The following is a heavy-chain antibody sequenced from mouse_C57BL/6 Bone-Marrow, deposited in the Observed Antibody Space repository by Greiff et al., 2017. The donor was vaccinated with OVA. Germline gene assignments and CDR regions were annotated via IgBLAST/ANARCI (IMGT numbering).Heavy chain of an antibody. J-gene: IGHJ4*01. Sequence: VQLQQSGAELVKPGASVKLSCTASGFNIKDYYMHWVKQRTEQGLEWIGRIDPEDGATKYAPKFQGKATITADPSSNTAYLQLSSLTSEDTAVYYCARWNYYGSRGMDYWGQGTSVTVSS. V-gene: IGHV14-2*01. CDR2: IDPEDGAT. CDR3: ARWNYYGSRGMDY. D-gene: IGHD1-1*01. CDR1: GFNIKDYY.